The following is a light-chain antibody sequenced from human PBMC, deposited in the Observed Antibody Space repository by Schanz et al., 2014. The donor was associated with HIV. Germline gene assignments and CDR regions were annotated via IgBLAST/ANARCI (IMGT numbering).Light chain of an antibody. J-gene: IGKJ1*01. CDR2: GAF. Sequence: EIVMTQSPATLYVSPGEGATLSCRASQSISNNLAWYQHKPGQAPRLLIYGAFTRATGIPVRFSGRGSGTEFTLTISRLAPEDFAVYDCQQYGSSPVWTFGQGTRVEIK. V-gene: IGKV3-15*01. CDR3: QQYGSSPVWT. CDR1: QSISNN.